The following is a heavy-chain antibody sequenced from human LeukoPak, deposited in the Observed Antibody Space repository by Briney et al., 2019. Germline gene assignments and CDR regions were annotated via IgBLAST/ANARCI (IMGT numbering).Heavy chain of an antibody. CDR2: IKKDGSEK. Sequence: GGSLRLSCAASGFTFSSYWMSWVRQAPGKGLEWVANIKKDGSEKYYVDSVKGRFTIPRDNAKKSLYLQMNSLRAEDTAVYYCARHLSGVTGYTYGRGIDYWGQGTLVTVSS. CDR3: ARHLSGVTGYTYGRGIDY. D-gene: IGHD5-18*01. V-gene: IGHV3-7*01. CDR1: GFTFSSYW. J-gene: IGHJ4*02.